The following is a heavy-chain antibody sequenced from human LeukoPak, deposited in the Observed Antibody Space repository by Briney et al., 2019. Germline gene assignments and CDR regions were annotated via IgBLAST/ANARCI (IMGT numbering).Heavy chain of an antibody. D-gene: IGHD3-9*01. J-gene: IGHJ6*02. V-gene: IGHV3-33*08. CDR1: GFTFSSYA. CDR3: ARDTHWGYFDWLPRGYYYYGMDV. CDR2: IWYDGSNK. Sequence: GGSLRLSCAASGFTFSSYAMHWVRQAPGKGLEWVAVIWYDGSNKYYADSVKGRFTISRDNSKNTLYLQMNSLRAEDTAVYYCARDTHWGYFDWLPRGYYYYGMDVWGQGTTVTVSS.